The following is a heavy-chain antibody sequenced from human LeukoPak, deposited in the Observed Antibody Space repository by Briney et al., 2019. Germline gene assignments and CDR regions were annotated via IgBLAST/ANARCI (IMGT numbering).Heavy chain of an antibody. Sequence: PGESLKISCQGSGYSFTTYWIAWVRQMPGKGLEWMGIIYPRDSDTRYSPSFQGQVTFSADRSINTAYLQWSSLKPSDTAMYYCARLDPGYSGYDRTGPAFDMWGQGTMVTVSS. CDR1: GYSFTTYW. CDR2: IYPRDSDT. V-gene: IGHV5-51*01. J-gene: IGHJ3*02. D-gene: IGHD5-12*01. CDR3: ARLDPGYSGYDRTGPAFDM.